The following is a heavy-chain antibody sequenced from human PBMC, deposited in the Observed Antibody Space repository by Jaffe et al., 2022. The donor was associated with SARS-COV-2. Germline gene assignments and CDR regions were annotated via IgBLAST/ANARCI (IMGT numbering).Heavy chain of an antibody. CDR2: MNPNSGNT. Sequence: QVQLVQSGAEVKKPGASVKVSCKASGYTFTSYDINWVRQATGQGLEWMGWMNPNSGNTGYAQKFQGRVTMTRNTSISTAYMELSSLRSEDTAVYYCARSDLAATGHYYYGMDVWGQGTTVTVSS. J-gene: IGHJ6*02. V-gene: IGHV1-8*01. CDR1: GYTFTSYD. CDR3: ARSDLAATGHYYYGMDV. D-gene: IGHD2-15*01.